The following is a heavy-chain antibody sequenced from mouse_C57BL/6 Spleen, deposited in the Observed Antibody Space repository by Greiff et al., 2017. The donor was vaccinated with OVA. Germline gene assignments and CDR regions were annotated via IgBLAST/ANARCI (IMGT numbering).Heavy chain of an antibody. J-gene: IGHJ3*01. Sequence: QVQLKESGAELVKPGASVKISCKASGYAFSSYWMNWVKQRPGKGLEWIGQIYPGDGDTNYNGKFKGKATLTADKSSSTAYMQLSSLTSEDSAVYFCARGGLFAYWGQGTLVTVSA. D-gene: IGHD3-1*01. CDR1: GYAFSSYW. CDR3: ARGGLFAY. V-gene: IGHV1-80*01. CDR2: IYPGDGDT.